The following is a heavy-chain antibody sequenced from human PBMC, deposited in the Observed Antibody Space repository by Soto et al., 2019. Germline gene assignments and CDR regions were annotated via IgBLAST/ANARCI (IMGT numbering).Heavy chain of an antibody. J-gene: IGHJ4*02. CDR2: ISGSGGST. CDR1: GFPFSTYA. CDR3: AKNWDTTFSSSSH. V-gene: IGHV3-23*01. Sequence: EVQLLESGGGLVQPGGSLRLSCAASGFPFSTYAMTWVRQAPGKGLEWVSAISGSGGSTYYADSVKGRFTISRDKSKCTLFLQMNSLRAEDTAVYYCAKNWDTTFSSSSHWGQGALVTVSS. D-gene: IGHD6-6*01.